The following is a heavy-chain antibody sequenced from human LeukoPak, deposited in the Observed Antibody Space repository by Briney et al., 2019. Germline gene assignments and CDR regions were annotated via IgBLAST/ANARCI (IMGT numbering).Heavy chain of an antibody. J-gene: IGHJ4*02. Sequence: ASVKVSCKASGGTFSSYAISWVRQAPGQGLEWMGGIIPIFGTANYAQKFQGRVTITADESTSTAYMELSSLRSEDTAVYYCAARGDSSSWNYYFDYWGQGTLVTVSS. CDR3: AARGDSSSWNYYFDY. V-gene: IGHV1-69*13. CDR1: GGTFSSYA. CDR2: IIPIFGTA. D-gene: IGHD6-13*01.